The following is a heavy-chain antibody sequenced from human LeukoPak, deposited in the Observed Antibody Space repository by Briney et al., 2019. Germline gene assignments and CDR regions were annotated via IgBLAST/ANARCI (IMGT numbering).Heavy chain of an antibody. CDR2: IYYSGST. J-gene: IGHJ4*02. D-gene: IGHD2-2*01. CDR3: ARESYCSSTSCSTWGVDY. CDR1: GGSISSYY. V-gene: IGHV4-59*06. Sequence: PSETLSLTCTVSGGSISSYYWSWIRQPPGKGLEWIGYIYYSGSTYYNPSLKSRVTISVDTSKNQFSLKLSSVTAADTAVYYCARESYCSSTSCSTWGVDYWGQGTLVTVSS.